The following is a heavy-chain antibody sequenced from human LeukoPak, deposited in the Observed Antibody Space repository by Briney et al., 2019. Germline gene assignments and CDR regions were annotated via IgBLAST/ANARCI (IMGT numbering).Heavy chain of an antibody. D-gene: IGHD3-10*01. CDR3: ARDYSGYYGSGSYYTPFDY. V-gene: IGHV1-69*04. CDR1: GGTFSSYA. Sequence: SVMVSCKASGGTFSSYAISWVRQAPGQGLEWMGRIIPILGIANYAQKFQGRVTITADKSTSTAYMELSSLRSEDTAVYYCARDYSGYYGSGSYYTPFDYWGQGTLVTVSS. J-gene: IGHJ4*02. CDR2: IIPILGIA.